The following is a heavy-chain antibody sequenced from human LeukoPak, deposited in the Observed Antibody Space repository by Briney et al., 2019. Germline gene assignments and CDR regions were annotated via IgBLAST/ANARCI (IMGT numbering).Heavy chain of an antibody. Sequence: GGSLRLSCAASGFTVSSNYMSWVRQAPGKGLEWLSDIYSGGSTYYADSVKGRFTISRDNSKNSLSLQMNSLRAEDTAVYYCARVPGYFGSGSHDDYWGHGTLVTVSS. J-gene: IGHJ4*01. D-gene: IGHD3-10*01. CDR2: IYSGGST. V-gene: IGHV3-66*01. CDR1: GFTVSSNY. CDR3: ARVPGYFGSGSHDDY.